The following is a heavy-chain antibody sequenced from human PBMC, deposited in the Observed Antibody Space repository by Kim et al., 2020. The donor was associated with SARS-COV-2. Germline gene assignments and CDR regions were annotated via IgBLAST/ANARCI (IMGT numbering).Heavy chain of an antibody. Sequence: SETLSLTCTVSGGSISSYYWGWIRQPPGKGLEWIGYIYYSGSTNYNPSLKSRVTISVDTSKNQFSLKLSSVTAADTAVYYCARGITMVRGAHLLLYGMDVWGQGTTVTVSS. J-gene: IGHJ6*02. D-gene: IGHD3-10*01. V-gene: IGHV4-59*08. CDR2: IYYSGST. CDR3: ARGITMVRGAHLLLYGMDV. CDR1: GGSISSYY.